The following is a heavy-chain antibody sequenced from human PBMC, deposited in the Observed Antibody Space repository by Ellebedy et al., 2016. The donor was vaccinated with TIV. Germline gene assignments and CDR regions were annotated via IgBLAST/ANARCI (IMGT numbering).Heavy chain of an antibody. J-gene: IGHJ4*02. CDR2: IRQEGDEI. CDR3: AKDPALVYDTSYYYLDF. D-gene: IGHD3-22*01. CDR1: GFNLRSYW. Sequence: GGSLRLSCAASGFNLRSYWMTWVRQAPGKGLEWVAKIRQEGDEIYYVESVKGRFTISRDNAKNSLFLQMNSLRVEDTAVYYCAKDPALVYDTSYYYLDFWGQGTLVSVSS. V-gene: IGHV3-7*01.